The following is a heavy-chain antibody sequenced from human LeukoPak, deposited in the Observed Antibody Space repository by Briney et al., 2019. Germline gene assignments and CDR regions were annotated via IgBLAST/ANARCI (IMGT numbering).Heavy chain of an antibody. CDR2: ITSSSSVL. J-gene: IGHJ4*02. CDR3: VRDLAFFRSTTTLKDY. V-gene: IGHV3-48*01. CDR1: GFNFRSYS. Sequence: GGSLRLSCAVSGFNFRSYSMNWVRQAPGKGLEWISYITSSSSVLFYADSVRRRFTISRDNDKNSLYLQMSNLTAEDTAVYYCVRDLAFFRSTTTLKDYWGQGTLVTVSS. D-gene: IGHD3-3*02.